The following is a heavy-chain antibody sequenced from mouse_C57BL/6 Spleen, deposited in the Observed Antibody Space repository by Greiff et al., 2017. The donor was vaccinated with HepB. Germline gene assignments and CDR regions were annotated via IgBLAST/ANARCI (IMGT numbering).Heavy chain of an antibody. CDR1: GYTFTSYW. D-gene: IGHD4-1*01. CDR2: IDPSDSYT. Sequence: VQLQQPGAELVMPGASVKLSCKASGYTFTSYWMHWVKQRPGQGLEWIGEIDPSDSYTNYNQKFKGKSTLTVDKSSSTAYMQLSSLTSEDSAVYYCARWELGRAYWGQGTLVTVSA. V-gene: IGHV1-69*01. CDR3: ARWELGRAY. J-gene: IGHJ3*01.